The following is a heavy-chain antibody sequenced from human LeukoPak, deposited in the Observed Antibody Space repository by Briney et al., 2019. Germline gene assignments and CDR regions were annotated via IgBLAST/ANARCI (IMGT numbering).Heavy chain of an antibody. V-gene: IGHV3-74*01. CDR2: INGDGSST. CDR1: GFIFSSYL. J-gene: IGHJ4*02. D-gene: IGHD2-21*02. CDR3: ARGLVVVTAIPGY. Sequence: GGPLRLSCAASGFIFSSYLMHWVRQAPGKGLLWVSRINGDGSSTSYADSVKGRFTISRDNAKNTLYLQMNSLRAEDTAVYYCARGLVVVTAIPGYWGQGTLATVSS.